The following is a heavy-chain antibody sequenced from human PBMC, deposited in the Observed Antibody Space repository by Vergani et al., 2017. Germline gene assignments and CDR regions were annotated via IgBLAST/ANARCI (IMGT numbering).Heavy chain of an antibody. CDR3: AKKSCGTHGCQMGYFRE. CDR1: GFTSSYYG. D-gene: IGHD2-15*01. Sequence: QVHLVESGGGVVQPGRSLRLSCVVSGFTSSYYGMHWVRQAPGKGLEWVAVIAYDGTQKYYADSVKGRFTISRDNSKSTLYLQMNSLRTEDTAVYYCAKKSCGTHGCQMGYFREWGQGTLVTVSS. V-gene: IGHV3-30*18. J-gene: IGHJ1*01. CDR2: IAYDGTQK.